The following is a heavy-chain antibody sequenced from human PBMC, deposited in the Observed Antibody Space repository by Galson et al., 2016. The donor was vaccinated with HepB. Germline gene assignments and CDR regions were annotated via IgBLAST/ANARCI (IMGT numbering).Heavy chain of an antibody. V-gene: IGHV3-30*04. D-gene: IGHD1-26*01. J-gene: IGHJ6*02. CDR2: ISYGGGNK. CDR3: ARDPRGELADAGDYHYGLDV. CDR1: GFTFHPFT. Sequence: SLRLSCAASGFTFHPFTMHWVRQAPGKGLEWVAGISYGGGNKYYRDSVKGRFTISRDNSKNTLSLQMSSLRPEDTAVYYCARDPRGELADAGDYHYGLDVWGQGTTVTVSS.